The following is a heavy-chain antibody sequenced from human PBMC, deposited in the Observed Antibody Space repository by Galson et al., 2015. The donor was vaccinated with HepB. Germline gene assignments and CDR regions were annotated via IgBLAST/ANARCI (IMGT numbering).Heavy chain of an antibody. CDR2: ISFNGDNR. J-gene: IGHJ3*02. Sequence: SLRLSCAASGFIFSNYAMHWVRQAPGKGLEWVALISFNGDNRFYAESVKGRFTISRDNSEYTLFLQVNSLRTEDTAVYYCAREGGDGYNLGGAFDIWGQGTAVAVSS. CDR3: AREGGDGYNLGGAFDI. V-gene: IGHV3-30*04. CDR1: GFIFSNYA. D-gene: IGHD5-24*01.